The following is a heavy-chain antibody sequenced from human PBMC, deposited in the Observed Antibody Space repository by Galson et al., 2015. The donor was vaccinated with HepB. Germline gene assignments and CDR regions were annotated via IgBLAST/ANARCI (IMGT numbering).Heavy chain of an antibody. CDR3: ARDAIPVVVAAYWYFDL. V-gene: IGHV1-18*01. CDR2: ISAYNGNT. CDR1: GYTFTSYG. Sequence: SVKVSCKASGYTFTSYGISWVRQAPGQGLEWMGWISAYNGNTNYAQKLQGRVTMTTDTSTSTAYMELRSLRSDDTAVYYCARDAIPVVVAAYWYFDLWGRGTLVTVSS. J-gene: IGHJ2*01. D-gene: IGHD2-15*01.